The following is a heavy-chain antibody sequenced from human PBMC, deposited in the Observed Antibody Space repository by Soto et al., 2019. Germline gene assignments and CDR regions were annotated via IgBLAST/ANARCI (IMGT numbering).Heavy chain of an antibody. CDR1: GGSISSYY. Sequence: PSETLSLTCTVSGGSISSYYCSWIRQPPGKGLEWIGYIYYSGSTNYNPSLKSRVTISVDTSKNQFSLKLSSVTAADTAVYYCARLYCSSTSCSPWGQGTLVTVSS. CDR2: IYYSGST. D-gene: IGHD2-2*01. V-gene: IGHV4-59*01. CDR3: ARLYCSSTSCSP. J-gene: IGHJ4*02.